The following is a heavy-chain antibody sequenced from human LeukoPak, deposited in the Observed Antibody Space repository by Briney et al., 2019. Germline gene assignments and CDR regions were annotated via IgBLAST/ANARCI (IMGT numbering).Heavy chain of an antibody. CDR1: GYTFTGYY. CDR2: INPNSDGT. CDR3: ARDPLRANWFEP. Sequence: ASVKVSCKASGYTFTGYYMHWVGQAPGQGLEWMGWINPNSDGTNYAQKFQGRVTMTRDTSISTAYMELSRLRSDDTAVYYCARDPLRANWFEPWGQGTLVTVSS. J-gene: IGHJ5*02. V-gene: IGHV1-2*02.